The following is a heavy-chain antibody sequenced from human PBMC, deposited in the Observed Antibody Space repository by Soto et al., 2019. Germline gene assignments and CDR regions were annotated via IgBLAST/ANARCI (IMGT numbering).Heavy chain of an antibody. CDR3: ARDLNIGSFDY. CDR1: GGSVNTYNLF. Sequence: TLSLTXTVSGGSVNTYNLFWAWVRQPPGKGLEWIASIHYGGNAYYSPSLTTRVTISRDTSKNRVSLELRSVTAADTAVYYCARDLNIGSFDYWGQGTLVTVSS. V-gene: IGHV4-39*02. J-gene: IGHJ4*02. D-gene: IGHD2-15*01. CDR2: IHYGGNA.